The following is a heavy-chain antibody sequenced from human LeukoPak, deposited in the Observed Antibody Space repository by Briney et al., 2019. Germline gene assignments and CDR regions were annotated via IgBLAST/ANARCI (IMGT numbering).Heavy chain of an antibody. V-gene: IGHV3-48*03. Sequence: GGSLRLSCAASGFTFSTYEMNWVRQAPGKGLEWVSYISGTGSTIYYADSVKGRFTISRDNAKNSLYLQMNSLRAEDTAVYYCARVVRDGYNRIDYWGQGTLVTVSS. J-gene: IGHJ4*02. CDR1: GFTFSTYE. CDR3: ARVVRDGYNRIDY. D-gene: IGHD5-24*01. CDR2: ISGTGSTI.